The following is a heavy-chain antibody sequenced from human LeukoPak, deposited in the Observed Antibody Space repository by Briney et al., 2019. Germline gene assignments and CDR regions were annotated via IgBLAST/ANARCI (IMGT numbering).Heavy chain of an antibody. Sequence: SETLSLTCTVSGYSISSGYHWGWIRQPPGKGLEWIGSIYHSGSTYYNPSLKSRVTISVDTSKNQFSLKLSSVTAADTAVYYCARASYMDVWGKGTTVTVSS. CDR1: GYSISSGYH. V-gene: IGHV4-38-2*02. CDR3: ARASYMDV. CDR2: IYHSGST. J-gene: IGHJ6*03.